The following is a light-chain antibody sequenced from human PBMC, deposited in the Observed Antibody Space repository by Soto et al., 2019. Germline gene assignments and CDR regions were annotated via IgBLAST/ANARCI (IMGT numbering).Light chain of an antibody. CDR1: QSVSSY. V-gene: IGKV3-11*01. Sequence: EIVLTQSPATLSLSPGERATLSCRASQSVSSYLAWYQQKPGQAPRLLIYDASNRATGIPARFSGSGSGTDFTLTISSLDPEDFAVYYCQQRSNWPRTTFGQGTKVDI. CDR3: QQRSNWPRTT. CDR2: DAS. J-gene: IGKJ1*01.